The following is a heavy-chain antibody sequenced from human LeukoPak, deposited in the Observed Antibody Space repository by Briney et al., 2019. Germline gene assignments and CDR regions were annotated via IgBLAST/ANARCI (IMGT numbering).Heavy chain of an antibody. V-gene: IGHV4-39*01. J-gene: IGHJ4*02. CDR3: ARFHSGSYHGGFDY. CDR2: IYYSGST. Sequence: SETLSLTCTVSGGSISSSSYYWGWIRQPPGKGLEWIGSIYYSGSTYYNPSLKSRVTISVDTSKNQFSLKLSSVTAADTAVYYCARFHSGSYHGGFDYWGQGTLVTVSS. CDR1: GGSISSSSYY. D-gene: IGHD1-26*01.